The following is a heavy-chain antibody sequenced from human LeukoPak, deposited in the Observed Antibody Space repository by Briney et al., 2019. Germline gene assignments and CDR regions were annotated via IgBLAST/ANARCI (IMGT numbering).Heavy chain of an antibody. D-gene: IGHD1-26*01. J-gene: IGHJ3*02. CDR3: ARVGMGSFDI. CDR1: GGSISNTNW. CDR2: IYYSGNT. V-gene: IGHV4-4*02. Sequence: PSETLSLTCGVSGGSISNTNWWTWFRQSPGKGLEWIGYIYYSGNTNCNPSLKSRVTISVDTSKNQFSLKLSSVTAADTAVYYCARVGMGSFDIWGQGTMVTVSS.